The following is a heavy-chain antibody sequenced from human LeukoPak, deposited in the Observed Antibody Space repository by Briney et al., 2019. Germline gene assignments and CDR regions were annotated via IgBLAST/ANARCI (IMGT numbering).Heavy chain of an antibody. J-gene: IGHJ2*01. D-gene: IGHD3-9*01. CDR1: GFTFTSYA. CDR2: IVANGATT. V-gene: IGHV3-23*01. Sequence: GGSLRLSCAAAGFTFTSYAMTWVRQAPGKGLEWVSTIVANGATTYYADSVQGRFTVSKDNSRNTLYLQMNSLRAEDTAVYYCAKDCVDWSQGDFDLSGRGTLVTVSS. CDR3: AKDCVDWSQGDFDL.